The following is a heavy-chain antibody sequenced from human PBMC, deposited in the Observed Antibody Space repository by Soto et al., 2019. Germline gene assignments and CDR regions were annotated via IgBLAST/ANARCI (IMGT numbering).Heavy chain of an antibody. Sequence: ESLKISCKGSGYSFTSYWIGWVRQMPGKGLEWMGIIYPGDSETRYSPSFQGQVTISGDKSISTAYLQWSSLKASDTAIYYCARLVAAAASSYYYYGMGVWGQGTTVTVSS. V-gene: IGHV5-51*01. CDR1: GYSFTSYW. D-gene: IGHD6-13*01. CDR2: IYPGDSET. J-gene: IGHJ6*02. CDR3: ARLVAAAASSYYYYGMGV.